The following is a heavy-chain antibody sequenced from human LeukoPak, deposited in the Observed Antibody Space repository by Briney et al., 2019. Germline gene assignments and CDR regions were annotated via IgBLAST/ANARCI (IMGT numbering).Heavy chain of an antibody. CDR3: ARDIQLST. CDR2: ISLDGSSK. V-gene: IGHV3-30*03. J-gene: IGHJ3*01. D-gene: IGHD5-24*01. CDR1: GFSFSNYG. Sequence: GGSLRLSCAASGFSFSNYGMHWVRQAPGKGLEWVALISLDGSSKYYADSVKGRFTISRDNSKNTLYLQMNSLRAEDTAIYYCARDIQLSTWGLGTMVTVSS.